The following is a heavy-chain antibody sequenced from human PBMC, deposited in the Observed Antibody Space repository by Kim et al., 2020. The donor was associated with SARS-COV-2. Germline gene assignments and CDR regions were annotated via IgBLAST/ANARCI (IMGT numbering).Heavy chain of an antibody. V-gene: IGHV4-39*01. CDR2: IYYSGST. CDR1: GGSISSSTYY. CDR3: ARRRSSSSWSYYFDY. J-gene: IGHJ4*02. D-gene: IGHD6-13*01. Sequence: SETQSLTCTVSGGSISSSTYYWGWIRQPPGKGLEWIGTIYYSGSTYYNPSLKSRVTISVDRSKNQFSLRLTSVTATDTAVYYCARRRSSSSWSYYFDYWGQGILVTVSS.